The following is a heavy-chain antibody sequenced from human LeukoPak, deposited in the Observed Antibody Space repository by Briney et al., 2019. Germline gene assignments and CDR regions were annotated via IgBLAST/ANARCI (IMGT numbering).Heavy chain of an antibody. J-gene: IGHJ4*02. D-gene: IGHD3-10*01. CDR3: AKITEYYYGSGSNFDY. CDR1: GFTFSSYG. Sequence: GGSLRLSCAASGFTFSSYGMHWVRQAPGKGLEWVAFIQYDGSNKYYADSVKGRFTISRDNSKNTLYLQMNSLRAEDTAVYYCAKITEYYYGSGSNFDYWGQGTLVTVSS. V-gene: IGHV3-30*02. CDR2: IQYDGSNK.